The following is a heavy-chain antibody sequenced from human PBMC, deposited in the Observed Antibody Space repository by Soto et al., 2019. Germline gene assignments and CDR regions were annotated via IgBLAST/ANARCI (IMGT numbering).Heavy chain of an antibody. CDR1: GFTFSSYA. Sequence: QVQLVESGGGVVQPGRSLRLSCAASGFTFSSYAMHWVRQAPGKGLAWVAVISYDGSNKYYADSVKGRFTISRDNSENTRYLQMNCLRAEDTAVYYCARVAASSGRDQFHYWGEGTLVTVSS. CDR2: ISYDGSNK. J-gene: IGHJ4*02. V-gene: IGHV3-30-3*01. CDR3: ARVAASSGRDQFHY. D-gene: IGHD2-15*01.